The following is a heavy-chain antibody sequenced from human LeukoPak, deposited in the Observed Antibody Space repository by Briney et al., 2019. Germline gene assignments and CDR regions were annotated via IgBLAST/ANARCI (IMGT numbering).Heavy chain of an antibody. Sequence: SETLSLTCTVSGGSVSGYYWSWIRQPPGKGLEWIGWIFYTGGTNYNSSLKSRLTISVDASRNQFSLKLSSVTAADTAVYYCAKYGDYWNYFDYWGQGTLVTVSS. CDR3: AKYGDYWNYFDY. D-gene: IGHD4-17*01. CDR2: IFYTGGT. CDR1: GGSVSGYY. J-gene: IGHJ4*02. V-gene: IGHV4-59*02.